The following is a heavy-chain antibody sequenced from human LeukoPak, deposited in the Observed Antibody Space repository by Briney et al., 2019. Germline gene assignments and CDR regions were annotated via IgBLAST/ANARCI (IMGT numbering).Heavy chain of an antibody. J-gene: IGHJ4*02. D-gene: IGHD6-13*01. V-gene: IGHV3-30*18. CDR1: GFTFNTYG. CDR3: AKDGLYSSNLLRPNSGWYYFDY. Sequence: GRSLRLSCASSGFTFNTYGMHWVRQAPGKGLEWVALISYDGNYKYYADSVKRRFTISRDNSKNTLYLQMNSLRAEDTAVYYCAKDGLYSSNLLRPNSGWYYFDYWGQGTLVTVSS. CDR2: ISYDGNYK.